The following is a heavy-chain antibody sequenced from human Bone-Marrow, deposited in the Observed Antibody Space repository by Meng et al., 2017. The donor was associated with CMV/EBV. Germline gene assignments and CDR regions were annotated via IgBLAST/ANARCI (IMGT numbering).Heavy chain of an antibody. Sequence: SEPLSLTCTVSGGSISSYYWSWIRQPPGKGLEWIGYIYYSGSTNYNPSLKSRVTISVDTSKNQFSLKLSSVTAADTAVYYCARSIPPQWEPDSPQLDYWGQGTLVTVSS. CDR3: ARSIPPQWEPDSPQLDY. D-gene: IGHD1-26*01. CDR1: GGSISSYY. V-gene: IGHV4-59*01. CDR2: IYYSGST. J-gene: IGHJ4*02.